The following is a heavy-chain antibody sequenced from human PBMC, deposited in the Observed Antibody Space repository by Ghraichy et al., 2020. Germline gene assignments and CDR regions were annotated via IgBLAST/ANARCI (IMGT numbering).Heavy chain of an antibody. V-gene: IGHV3-13*01. CDR1: GFTFSTHD. CDR3: TKAHPRDYSGMDV. J-gene: IGHJ6*02. CDR2: IETAGDT. Sequence: GSLRLSCAASGFTFSTHDMHWVRQAPGEGLEWVSAIETAGDTYYSDSVKGRFVISRDNVKNFFYLQMNSLRVGDTAVYYCTKAHPRDYSGMDVWGQGTTVTVSS.